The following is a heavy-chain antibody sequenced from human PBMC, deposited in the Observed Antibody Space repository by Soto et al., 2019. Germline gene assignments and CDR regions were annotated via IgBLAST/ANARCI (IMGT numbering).Heavy chain of an antibody. CDR3: ARDSRDYGGRSYWYFDL. V-gene: IGHV4-31*03. CDR1: GGSISSGGYY. Sequence: QVQLQESGPGLVKPSQTLSLTCTVSGGSISSGGYYWSWIRQHPGKGLEWIGYIYYSGSTYYNPSLKSRVTISVDTSKNQFSLKLSSVTAADTAVYYCARDSRDYGGRSYWYFDLWGRGTLVTVSS. J-gene: IGHJ2*01. CDR2: IYYSGST. D-gene: IGHD4-17*01.